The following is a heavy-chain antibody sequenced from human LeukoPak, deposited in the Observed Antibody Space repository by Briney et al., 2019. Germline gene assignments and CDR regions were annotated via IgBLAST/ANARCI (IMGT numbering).Heavy chain of an antibody. CDR3: ARDQAIGAAGQGP. Sequence: ASEKVSCKASGYTFTSYGISWVRQAPGQGLEWMGWISAYNGNTDYAQNLQGRVTMTTDTSTSTAYMEMRSLRSDDTAVYYCARDQAIGAAGQGPWGQKTLDTVSS. CDR1: GYTFTSYG. D-gene: IGHD6-13*01. V-gene: IGHV1-18*01. J-gene: IGHJ5*02. CDR2: ISAYNGNT.